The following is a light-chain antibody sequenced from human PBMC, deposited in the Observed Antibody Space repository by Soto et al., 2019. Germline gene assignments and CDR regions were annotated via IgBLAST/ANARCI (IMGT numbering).Light chain of an antibody. V-gene: IGLV2-14*01. CDR3: SSYTTSSTVA. Sequence: QSALTQSASVSGSPGQSITISSTGTSSDIGGYNYVSWYQQHPDKAPKLMIFEVSNRPSGVSNRFSGSKSGNTASLTISGLLPEDEADYYCSSYTTSSTVAFGGGTKVTVL. CDR2: EVS. J-gene: IGLJ2*01. CDR1: SSDIGGYNY.